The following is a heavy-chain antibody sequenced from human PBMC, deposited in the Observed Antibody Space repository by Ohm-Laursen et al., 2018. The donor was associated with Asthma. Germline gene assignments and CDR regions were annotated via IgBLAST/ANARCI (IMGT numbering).Heavy chain of an antibody. J-gene: IGHJ4*02. D-gene: IGHD3-22*01. Sequence: SVKVSCKASGYTFTSYFIHWVRQAPGQGLEWVGAIIPIFDIPNYAEKFQGRVTITADKSTSTAYMELSSLRSEDTAVYYCARDHSSGYAFSFDYWGQGTLVTVSS. CDR2: IIPIFDIP. V-gene: IGHV1-69*10. CDR1: GYTFTSYF. CDR3: ARDHSSGYAFSFDY.